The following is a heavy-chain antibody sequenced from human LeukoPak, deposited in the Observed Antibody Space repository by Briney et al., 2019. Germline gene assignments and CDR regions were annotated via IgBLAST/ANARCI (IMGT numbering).Heavy chain of an antibody. D-gene: IGHD4-17*01. J-gene: IGHJ6*03. CDR3: ARVTGYGDYVYMDV. V-gene: IGHV1-18*01. Sequence: ASVKVSCKASGYTFTSYGISWVRQAPGQGLEWMGWISAYNGNTNCAQKLQGRVTMTRNTSISTAYMELSSLRSEDTAVYYCARVTGYGDYVYMDVWGKGTTVTISS. CDR1: GYTFTSYG. CDR2: ISAYNGNT.